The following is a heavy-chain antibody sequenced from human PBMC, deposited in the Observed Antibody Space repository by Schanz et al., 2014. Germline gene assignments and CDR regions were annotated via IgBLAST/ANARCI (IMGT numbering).Heavy chain of an antibody. V-gene: IGHV3-9*01. Sequence: EVHLVESGGSLVQPGGSLRLSCVASGFSFSNYSMNWVRQAPGKGLEWVSSISWNSGSIDYADSVKGRFTISRDNAKNSLYLQMNSLRAEDTALYYCAKDGIMVQGVIWERYFDSWGQGTLVTVSS. CDR2: ISWNSGSI. CDR3: AKDGIMVQGVIWERYFDS. CDR1: GFSFSNYS. D-gene: IGHD3-10*01. J-gene: IGHJ4*02.